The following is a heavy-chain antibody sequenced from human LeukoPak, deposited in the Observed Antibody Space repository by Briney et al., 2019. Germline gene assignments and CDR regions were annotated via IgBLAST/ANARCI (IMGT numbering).Heavy chain of an antibody. Sequence: GGSLRLSCAASAFTFSDYYMSWIRQAPGKGLEWVSYISTGSTYTDYADSVKGRFTISRANFKNTLYLQMNSLRAEDTAVYYCAKDRSKKVVVAATSLDYWGQGILVTVSS. J-gene: IGHJ4*02. CDR3: AKDRSKKVVVAATSLDY. D-gene: IGHD2-15*01. CDR1: AFTFSDYY. CDR2: ISTGSTYT. V-gene: IGHV3-11*05.